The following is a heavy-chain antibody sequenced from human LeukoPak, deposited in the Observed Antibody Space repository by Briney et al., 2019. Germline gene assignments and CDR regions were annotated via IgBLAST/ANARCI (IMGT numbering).Heavy chain of an antibody. J-gene: IGHJ4*02. CDR2: INPSGGST. CDR3: ERTRGYYLDY. CDR1: GYSFTNYY. Sequence: ASVKVSCKASGYSFTNYYMHWVRQATGQGLEWMGMINPSGGSTTYAQKFQGRVTMTRDMSTSTVYLELSSLTSEDTAVYYCERTRGYYLDYWGQGTLATVSS. V-gene: IGHV1-46*01.